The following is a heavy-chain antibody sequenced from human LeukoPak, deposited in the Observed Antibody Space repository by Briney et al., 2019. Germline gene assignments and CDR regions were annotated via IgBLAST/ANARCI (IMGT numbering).Heavy chain of an antibody. CDR2: IASDGSST. D-gene: IGHD4-23*01. Sequence: GGSLRLSCAASGFTFSSYAMSWVRQAPGKGLEWVSRIASDGSSTAYADSVKGRFSISRDNAKNTLYLQMNSLRVEDTAVYYCARGRPHGNDYWGQGTLVTVSS. CDR1: GFTFSSYA. J-gene: IGHJ4*02. CDR3: ARGRPHGNDY. V-gene: IGHV3-74*01.